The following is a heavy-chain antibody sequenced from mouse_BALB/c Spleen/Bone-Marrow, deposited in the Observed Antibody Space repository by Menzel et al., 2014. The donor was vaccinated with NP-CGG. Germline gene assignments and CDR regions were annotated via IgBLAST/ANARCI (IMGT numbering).Heavy chain of an antibody. CDR1: GFNIKDTY. J-gene: IGHJ2*01. V-gene: IGHV14-3*02. D-gene: IGHD1-1*01. Sequence: VQLQQPGAELVKPGASVKLSCTASGFNIKDTYMHWVKQRPEQGLEWIGRIDPANGNTKYDPKFQGKATITADTSSNTAYLQLSSLTSEDTAVYYCANCYYGYYFDSWGQGTTLTVSS. CDR3: ANCYYGYYFDS. CDR2: IDPANGNT.